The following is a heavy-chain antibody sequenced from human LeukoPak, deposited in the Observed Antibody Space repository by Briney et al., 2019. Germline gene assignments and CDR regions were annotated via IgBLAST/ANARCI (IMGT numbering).Heavy chain of an antibody. Sequence: PSETLSLTCTLSGGSISIYYGRWIRQPPGKGLEWIGYIYYSGSNNYNPSLKSRVTISVDTSKNQFSLKLSSVTAADTAVYYCARVLSRYTSSWSFDYWGQGTLVTVSS. CDR1: GGSISIYY. CDR2: IYYSGSN. CDR3: ARVLSRYTSSWSFDY. V-gene: IGHV4-59*01. J-gene: IGHJ4*02. D-gene: IGHD6-13*01.